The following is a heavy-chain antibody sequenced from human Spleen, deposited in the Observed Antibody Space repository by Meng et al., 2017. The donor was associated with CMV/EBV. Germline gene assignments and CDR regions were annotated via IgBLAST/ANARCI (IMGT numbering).Heavy chain of an antibody. Sequence: ASVKVSCKASGYTFTAHDFHWVRQAPGQGPEWMGWINPNTGVTNYAQKYPGRVTITSDTSISTAFMQLSRLRSDDTAVYYCARGKSGGNSRVWVFDYWGQGTLVTVSS. CDR3: ARGKSGGNSRVWVFDY. D-gene: IGHD4-23*01. CDR1: GYTFTAHD. V-gene: IGHV1-2*02. CDR2: INPNTGVT. J-gene: IGHJ4*02.